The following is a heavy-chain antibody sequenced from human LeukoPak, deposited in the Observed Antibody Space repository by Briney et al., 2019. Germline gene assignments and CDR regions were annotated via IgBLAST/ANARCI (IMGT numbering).Heavy chain of an antibody. V-gene: IGHV4-59*06. Sequence: SETLSLTCTVSGGSISNYYWNWIRQPPGKGLEWIGYIYYSGSAYYNPSLKSRVTISVDTSENQFSLKLSSVTAADTAVYYCARVNYGSATKEDYWGQGTLVTVSS. CDR2: IYYSGSA. J-gene: IGHJ4*02. CDR3: ARVNYGSATKEDY. CDR1: GGSISNYY. D-gene: IGHD3-10*01.